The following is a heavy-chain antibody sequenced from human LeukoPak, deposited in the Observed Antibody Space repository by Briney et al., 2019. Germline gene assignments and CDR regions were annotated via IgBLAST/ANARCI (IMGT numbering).Heavy chain of an antibody. V-gene: IGHV4-39*01. J-gene: IGHJ4*02. CDR3: ARLTVAGTRIDY. Sequence: PSETLSLTCTVSGGSISSGSYYWGWIRQPPGKGLEWIGSICYSGSTYYNPSLKSRVTISVDTSKNQFSLKLSSVTAADTAVYYCARLTVAGTRIDYWGQGTLVTVSS. D-gene: IGHD6-19*01. CDR1: GGSISSGSYY. CDR2: ICYSGST.